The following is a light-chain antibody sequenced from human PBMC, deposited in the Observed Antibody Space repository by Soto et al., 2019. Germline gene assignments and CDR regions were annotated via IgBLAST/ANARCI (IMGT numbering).Light chain of an antibody. Sequence: EIVLTQSPATLSAFPGDRVTLSCRASQALNTRLAWYQHKPGQAPRLLIYGASNRATGIPDRFSGSGSGTDFTLTITRLEAEDFAMYYCQRYDSLRTFGQGTKVEI. CDR3: QRYDSLRT. J-gene: IGKJ1*01. V-gene: IGKV3-20*01. CDR1: QALNTR. CDR2: GAS.